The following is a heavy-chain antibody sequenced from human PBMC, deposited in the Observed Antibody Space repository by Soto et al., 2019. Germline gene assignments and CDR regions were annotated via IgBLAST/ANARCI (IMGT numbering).Heavy chain of an antibody. V-gene: IGHV3-33*01. CDR3: ARAPELLPYYYAMDV. D-gene: IGHD6-6*01. CDR2: ISYDGSNK. CDR1: GFTFSTYG. J-gene: IGHJ6*02. Sequence: GGSLRLSCAASGFTFSTYGMHWVRQAPGKGLEWLAVISYDGSNKYYADSVKGRFTTSRDSSKNTLYLHMNTLRAEDTAVYYCARAPELLPYYYAMDVWGQGTTVTVSS.